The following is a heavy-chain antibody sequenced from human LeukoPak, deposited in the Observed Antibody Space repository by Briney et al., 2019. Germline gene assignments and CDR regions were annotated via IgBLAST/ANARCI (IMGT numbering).Heavy chain of an antibody. CDR2: ISGSGGNT. CDR1: GFTFSSYA. D-gene: IGHD4-17*01. V-gene: IGHV3-23*01. Sequence: PGGSLRLSCAASGFTFSSYAMSWVRQAPGKGLEWVSAISGSGGNTYYADSVKGRFTISRGNSKNTLYLQMNSLRDEDTALYYCAKDYYGDYTPRAFDSWGQGTLVTVSS. J-gene: IGHJ4*02. CDR3: AKDYYGDYTPRAFDS.